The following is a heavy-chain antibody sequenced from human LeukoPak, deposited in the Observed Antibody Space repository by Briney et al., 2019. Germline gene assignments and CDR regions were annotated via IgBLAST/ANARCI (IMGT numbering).Heavy chain of an antibody. CDR1: GFTFDDYA. CDR2: ISWNSGSI. D-gene: IGHD3-3*01. Sequence: PGGSLRLSCAASGFTFDDYAMHWVRQAPGKGLEWVSGISWNSGSIGYADSVKGRFTISRDNAKNSLYLQMNSLRAEDTALYYCAKGRAFWSGYYFDYWGQGTLVTVSS. V-gene: IGHV3-9*01. CDR3: AKGRAFWSGYYFDY. J-gene: IGHJ4*02.